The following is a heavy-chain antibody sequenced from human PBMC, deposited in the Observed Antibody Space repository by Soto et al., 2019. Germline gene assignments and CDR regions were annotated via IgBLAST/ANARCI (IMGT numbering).Heavy chain of an antibody. V-gene: IGHV3-23*01. Sequence: EVQLLESGGGLVQPGGSLRLSCAASGFTFSSYAMSWVRQAPGKGLEWVSAISGSGGSTYYADSVKGRFTISRDNSKNTLYLQMNCLTAEDTAVYYCAKGGTYSSSWYVFDYWGQGTLVTVSS. CDR3: AKGGTYSSSWYVFDY. CDR1: GFTFSSYA. D-gene: IGHD6-13*01. CDR2: ISGSGGST. J-gene: IGHJ4*02.